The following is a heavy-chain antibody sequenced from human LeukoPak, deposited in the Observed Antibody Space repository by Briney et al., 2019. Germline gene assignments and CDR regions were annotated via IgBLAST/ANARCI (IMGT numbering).Heavy chain of an antibody. CDR3: ASGLVVPAAILAFDI. CDR2: IKQDGSEK. V-gene: IGHV3-7*01. D-gene: IGHD2-2*02. Sequence: GGSLRLSCAASGFTFSSYWMSWVRQAPGKGLEWVANIKQDGSEKYYVDSAKGRFTISRDNAKNSLYLQMNSLRAEDTAVYYCASGLVVPAAILAFDIWGQGTMVTVSS. CDR1: GFTFSSYW. J-gene: IGHJ3*02.